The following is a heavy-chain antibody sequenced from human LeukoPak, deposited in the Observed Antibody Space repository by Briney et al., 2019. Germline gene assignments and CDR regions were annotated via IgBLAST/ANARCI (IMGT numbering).Heavy chain of an antibody. V-gene: IGHV6-1*01. CDR3: TRGRNSAFDY. CDR2: TYYGSKWNN. CDR1: GDSVSSNGVA. D-gene: IGHD1-14*01. J-gene: IGHJ4*02. Sequence: SQTLSLTCAISGDSVSSNGVAWNWIRQSPSRGLEWLGRTYYGSKWNNDYALSVKSRITINPDTSKNQFSLQLNFVTPEDTAVYYCTRGRNSAFDYWGQGTLVTVSS.